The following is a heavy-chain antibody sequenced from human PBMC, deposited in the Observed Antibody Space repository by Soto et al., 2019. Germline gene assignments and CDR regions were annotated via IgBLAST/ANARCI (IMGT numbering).Heavy chain of an antibody. V-gene: IGHV4-39*01. CDR2: IYYSRST. D-gene: IGHD2-2*01. CDR3: VRALDCSTTNCYGLGFDY. J-gene: IGHJ4*02. Sequence: SETLSLTCTVSGGSISSSSYYWGWIRQPPGKGLEWIGSIYYSRSTYYNPSLKSRVTISRDNAKNTLYLQMNSLRAEDTAVYYCVRALDCSTTNCYGLGFDYWGQGVLVTVSS. CDR1: GGSISSSSYY.